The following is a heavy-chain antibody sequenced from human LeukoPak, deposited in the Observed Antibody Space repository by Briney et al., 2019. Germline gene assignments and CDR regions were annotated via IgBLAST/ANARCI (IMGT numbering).Heavy chain of an antibody. V-gene: IGHV4-34*01. Sequence: SETLSLTCAVYGGSFSGYYWSWLRQPPGKGLEWVGEINHSGSNNYNPSLKSRVNISVDKSKNQFSLKLSSVTAADTPVYYCASLRRNSIYGPGWGQGTLVTVSS. CDR3: ASLRRNSIYGPG. D-gene: IGHD4-17*01. CDR2: INHSGSN. CDR1: GGSFSGYY. J-gene: IGHJ4*02.